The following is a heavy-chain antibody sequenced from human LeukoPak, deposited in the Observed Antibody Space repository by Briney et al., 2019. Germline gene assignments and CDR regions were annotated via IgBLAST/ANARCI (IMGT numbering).Heavy chain of an antibody. Sequence: GGSLRLSCVASGFTFGKYWMSWVRQAPGKGLEWVSSISNSGGRTFYTDSVKGRFTISRDNSKITLYLQMNSLRAEDTAVYYCAKSYNGYESKPDYWGQGTLVTVSS. V-gene: IGHV3-23*01. J-gene: IGHJ4*02. CDR3: AKSYNGYESKPDY. D-gene: IGHD5-12*01. CDR1: GFTFGKYW. CDR2: ISNSGGRT.